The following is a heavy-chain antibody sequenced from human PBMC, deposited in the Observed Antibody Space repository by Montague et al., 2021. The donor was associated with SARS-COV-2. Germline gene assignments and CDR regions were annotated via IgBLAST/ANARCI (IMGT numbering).Heavy chain of an antibody. J-gene: IGHJ4*02. CDR2: INHSGST. D-gene: IGHD6-13*01. V-gene: IGHV4-34*01. Sequence: SETLSLTCAVYGGSFSGYYWSWIRQPPGKGLEWIGEINHSGSTNYNPXLKSRVTISVDTSKSQFSLKLSSVTAADTAVYYCARNSIAAAGTDYWGQGTLVTVSS. CDR3: ARNSIAAAGTDY. CDR1: GGSFSGYY.